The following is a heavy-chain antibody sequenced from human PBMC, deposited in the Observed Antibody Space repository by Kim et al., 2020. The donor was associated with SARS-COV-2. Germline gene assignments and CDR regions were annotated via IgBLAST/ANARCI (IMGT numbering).Heavy chain of an antibody. J-gene: IGHJ4*01. CDR3: ARADYYGSGSYSYYFDY. V-gene: IGHV4-59*01. CDR2: INYSGST. CDR1: GGSISSYY. Sequence: SETLSLTCTVSGGSISSYYWSWIRQPPGKGREWIGYINYSGSTNYNPSLKSRVTISVDTSKNQFSLKLSSVTAADTAVYYCARADYYGSGSYSYYFDYWG. D-gene: IGHD3-10*01.